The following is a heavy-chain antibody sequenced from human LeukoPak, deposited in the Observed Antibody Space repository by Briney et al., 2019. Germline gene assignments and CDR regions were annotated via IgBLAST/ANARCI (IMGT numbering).Heavy chain of an antibody. Sequence: SETLSLTCTVSGGSISSYYWSWIRQPAGKGLELIGRIYTSGSTNYNPSLKSRVTMSVDTSKNQFSLKLSSVTAADTAVYYCARDPDSRWSYMDDWGKGTLVTVSS. J-gene: IGHJ4*02. CDR2: IYTSGST. V-gene: IGHV4-4*07. D-gene: IGHD6-13*01. CDR1: GGSISSYY. CDR3: ARDPDSRWSYMDD.